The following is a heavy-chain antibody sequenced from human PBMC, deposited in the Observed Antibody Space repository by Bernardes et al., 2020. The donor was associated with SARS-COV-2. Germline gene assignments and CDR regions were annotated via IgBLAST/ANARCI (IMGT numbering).Heavy chain of an antibody. Sequence: GSLRLSCAASGFTFSIYSMNWVRQAPGKGLEWVAYISSSGNTIYYADSVKGRFTISRDNAKDSLSLQMNSLRAEDTAVYYCRGVYYFYGMEVWGPGTTVTVS. CDR2: ISSSGNTI. CDR1: GFTFSIYS. CDR3: RGVYYFYGMEV. J-gene: IGHJ6*02. V-gene: IGHV3-48*01.